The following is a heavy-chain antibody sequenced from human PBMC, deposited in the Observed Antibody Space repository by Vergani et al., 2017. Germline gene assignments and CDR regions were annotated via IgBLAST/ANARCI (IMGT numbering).Heavy chain of an antibody. V-gene: IGHV1-8*01. D-gene: IGHD6-6*01. Sequence: QVQLVQSGAEVRKPGASVKVSCKASGYTFIHYDISWMRQASGQGLEWMGWMSPNSGNTGYAQKFQGRITMTRDTSISTAFMELSSLTSDDTAVYYCVGGSSSTFDFWGQGTLVTVSA. CDR1: GYTFIHYD. CDR3: VGGSSSTFDF. J-gene: IGHJ4*02. CDR2: MSPNSGNT.